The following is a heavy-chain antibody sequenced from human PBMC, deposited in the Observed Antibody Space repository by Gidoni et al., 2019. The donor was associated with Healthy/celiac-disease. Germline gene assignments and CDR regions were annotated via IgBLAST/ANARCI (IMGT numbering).Heavy chain of an antibody. Sequence: EVQLVESGGGLVQPGGSLRLSCAAPGFPFRSYEMNWVLQDPGKGLEWVSYISSSGSTIYYADSVKGRVTISRDNAKNSLYLQMNSLRAEDTAVYYCARECSSTSCYTFYYGMDVWGQGTTVTVSS. CDR2: ISSSGSTI. CDR1: GFPFRSYE. V-gene: IGHV3-48*03. D-gene: IGHD2-2*02. J-gene: IGHJ6*02. CDR3: ARECSSTSCYTFYYGMDV.